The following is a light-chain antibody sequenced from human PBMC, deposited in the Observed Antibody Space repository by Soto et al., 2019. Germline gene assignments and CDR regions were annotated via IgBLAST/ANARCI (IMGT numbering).Light chain of an antibody. CDR2: SYN. Sequence: QSVLTQPPSASGTPGQRVTISCSGNSSNIGSNTVNWYQQLPGTAPKLLIYSYNQRPSGVPDRFSGSKSGTSASLAISGLQSEDEADYYCAAWDDSLNGDVFGPGTKLTVL. V-gene: IGLV1-44*01. J-gene: IGLJ1*01. CDR1: SSNIGSNT. CDR3: AAWDDSLNGDV.